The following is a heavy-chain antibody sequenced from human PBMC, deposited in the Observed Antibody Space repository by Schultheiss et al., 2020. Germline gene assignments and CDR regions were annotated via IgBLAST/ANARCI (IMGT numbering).Heavy chain of an antibody. Sequence: GGSLRLSCAASGFTFSSYWMSWVRQAPGKGLEWVANIKQDGSEKYYVDSVKGRFTISRDNAKNSLYLQMNSLRAEDTAVYYCARDNWNYVVAWFDPWGQGTLVNGYS. CDR1: GFTFSSYW. V-gene: IGHV3-7*01. D-gene: IGHD1-7*01. J-gene: IGHJ5*02. CDR3: ARDNWNYVVAWFDP. CDR2: IKQDGSEK.